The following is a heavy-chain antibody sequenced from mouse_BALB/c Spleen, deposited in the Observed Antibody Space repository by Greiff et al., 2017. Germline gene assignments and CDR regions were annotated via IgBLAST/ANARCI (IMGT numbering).Heavy chain of an antibody. J-gene: IGHJ4*01. V-gene: IGHV3-8*02. CDR1: GDSITSGY. CDR2: ISYSGST. Sequence: VQLKESGPSLVKPSQTLSLTCSVTGDSITSGYWNWIRKFPGNKLEYMGYISYSGSTYYNPSLKSRISITRDTSKNQYYLQLNSVTTEDTATYYCARGNYGRYYYAMDYWGQGTSVTVSS. D-gene: IGHD1-1*01. CDR3: ARGNYGRYYYAMDY.